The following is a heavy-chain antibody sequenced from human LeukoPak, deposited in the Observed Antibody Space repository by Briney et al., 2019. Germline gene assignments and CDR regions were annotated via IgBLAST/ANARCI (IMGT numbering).Heavy chain of an antibody. D-gene: IGHD3-3*01. Sequence: ASVKVSCKASGYTFTSYYMRWVRQAPGQGLEWMGIINPSGGSTSYAQKFQGRVTMTRDTSTSTVYMELSSLRSEDTAVYYCARGGTLITIFGVVINRPTTFDYWGQGTLVTVSS. V-gene: IGHV1-46*01. CDR1: GYTFTSYY. J-gene: IGHJ4*02. CDR3: ARGGTLITIFGVVINRPTTFDY. CDR2: INPSGGST.